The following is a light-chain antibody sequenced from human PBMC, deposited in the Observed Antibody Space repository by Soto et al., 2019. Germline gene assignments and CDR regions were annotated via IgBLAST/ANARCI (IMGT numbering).Light chain of an antibody. Sequence: EIVLTQSPATLSLSPGERATLSCRASQSVSSYLAWYQQKPGQAPRLLIYDASNRATGIPARFSGSGSGTDFTLTIISLEPEDFAVYYCQQHSNWPPSLTFGGGTKVEIK. CDR3: QQHSNWPPSLT. CDR1: QSVSSY. J-gene: IGKJ4*01. CDR2: DAS. V-gene: IGKV3-11*01.